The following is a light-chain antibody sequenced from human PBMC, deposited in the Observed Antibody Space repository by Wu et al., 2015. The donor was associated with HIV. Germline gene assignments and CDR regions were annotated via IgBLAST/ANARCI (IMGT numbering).Light chain of an antibody. J-gene: IGKJ2*01. CDR3: QRYGSSSYT. Sequence: EIVLTRSPGTLSLSPGESATLSCRASQRVNSKYLAWYQQKFGQAPRLLIYGSSIRATGVPDRFSGSGSGTDFSLTISRLEPEDFAVYYCQRYGSSSYTFGQGTKLETK. CDR1: QRVNSKY. CDR2: GSS. V-gene: IGKV3-20*01.